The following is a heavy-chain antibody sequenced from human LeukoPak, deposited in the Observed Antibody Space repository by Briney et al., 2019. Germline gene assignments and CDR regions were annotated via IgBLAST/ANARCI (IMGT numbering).Heavy chain of an antibody. Sequence: PGGSLRLSCAASGFTFSSQAMSWVRQAPGKGLECVSTIGISDVDRHYADSVKGRFTISRDNSKNTLYLQMDSLRADDTAVYNCAKDAPGAGGFDYWGQGALVTVSS. CDR2: IGISDVDR. D-gene: IGHD1-14*01. CDR1: GFTFSSQA. CDR3: AKDAPGAGGFDY. J-gene: IGHJ4*02. V-gene: IGHV3-23*01.